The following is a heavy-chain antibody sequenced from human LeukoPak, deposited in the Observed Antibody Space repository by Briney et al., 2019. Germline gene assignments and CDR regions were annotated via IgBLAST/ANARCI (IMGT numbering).Heavy chain of an antibody. Sequence: ASVNVSCKASGYTFTGYYMHWVRQAPGQGLEWMGWINPSSGGTNYAQKFQGRVTMTRDTSISTAYMELSRLRSDDTAVYYCARGDRTSVFDYWGQGTLVTVSS. CDR2: INPSSGGT. J-gene: IGHJ4*02. V-gene: IGHV1-2*02. D-gene: IGHD2-15*01. CDR1: GYTFTGYY. CDR3: ARGDRTSVFDY.